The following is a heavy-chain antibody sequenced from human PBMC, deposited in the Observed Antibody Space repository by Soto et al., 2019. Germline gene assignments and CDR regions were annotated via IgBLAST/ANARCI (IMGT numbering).Heavy chain of an antibody. J-gene: IGHJ4*02. D-gene: IGHD2-15*01. V-gene: IGHV3-23*01. CDR3: AKRRGAGGHFDY. CDR1: GXTFXXXX. Sequence: PEGSLRLSCAXXGXTFXXXXXXXVRQGPGKGLEWVAVVSIGGSTHYADSVRGRFTISRDNSKNTLSLQMNSLTAEDTAVYFCAKRRGAGGHFDYWGQGALVTVSS. CDR2: VSIGGST.